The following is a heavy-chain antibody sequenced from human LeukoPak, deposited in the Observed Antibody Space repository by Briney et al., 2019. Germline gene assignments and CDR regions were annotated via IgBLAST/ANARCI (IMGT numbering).Heavy chain of an antibody. CDR2: INPISGAT. V-gene: IGHV1-2*02. Sequence: ASVKVSCKASGYTFTGYYMHWVRQAPGLGLEWMGWINPISGATSYAQTFQGRVTMTRDTSISTAYMELSRLRADDTAVYYCARFYSDTSGPREGFDYWGQGTLVTVSS. D-gene: IGHD3-22*01. CDR3: ARFYSDTSGPREGFDY. J-gene: IGHJ4*02. CDR1: GYTFTGYY.